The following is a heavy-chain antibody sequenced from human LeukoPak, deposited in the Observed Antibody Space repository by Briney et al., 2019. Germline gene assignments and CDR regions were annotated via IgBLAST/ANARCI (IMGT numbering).Heavy chain of an antibody. J-gene: IGHJ4*02. D-gene: IGHD2-2*01. CDR1: GLTPADYG. CDR2: IDWSGEST. CDR3: ARDLSASWYSLGY. V-gene: IGHV3-20*04. Sequence: RPGGSLRLSCAASGLTPADYGMSWVRQAPGKGLEWVSGIDWSGESTGYADSVKGRFTISRDNAANVLYLQMNGLRAEDTALYYCARDLSASWYSLGYWGRGTLVTVSS.